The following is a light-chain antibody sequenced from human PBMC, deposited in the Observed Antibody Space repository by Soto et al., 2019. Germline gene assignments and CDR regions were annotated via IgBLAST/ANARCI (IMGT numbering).Light chain of an antibody. Sequence: EIVFTQSLYTLSLSTGETATLSCRASQTVIHNYLAWYQQKPGQAPRLLIYGASSRATGIPDRFSGSGSGTDFTLTISRLEPEDFALYYCQHYGSSPIPFGHGTLPEI. CDR1: QTVIHNY. J-gene: IGKJ5*01. CDR3: QHYGSSPIP. V-gene: IGKV3-20*01. CDR2: GAS.